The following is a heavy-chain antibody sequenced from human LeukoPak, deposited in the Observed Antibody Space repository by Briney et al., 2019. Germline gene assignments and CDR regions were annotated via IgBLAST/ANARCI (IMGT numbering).Heavy chain of an antibody. J-gene: IGHJ4*02. CDR1: GFTVSSNY. CDR2: IYSGGNT. Sequence: GGSLRLSCAVSGFTVSSNYMSWVRQAPGKGLEWVSVIYSGGNTYYANSVKGRFTISRDNSNNTLYLHMNSLSAEDTAVYYCARGGGAYCGGDCHRNFDYWGQGTLVTVSS. V-gene: IGHV3-53*01. CDR3: ARGGGAYCGGDCHRNFDY. D-gene: IGHD2-21*02.